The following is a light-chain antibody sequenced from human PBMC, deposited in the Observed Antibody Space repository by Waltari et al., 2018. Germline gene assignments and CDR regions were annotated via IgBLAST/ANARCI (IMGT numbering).Light chain of an antibody. CDR3: QQYFNYPWT. Sequence: DIQMTQSPSTLSASIGDRVTITCRASQSINNWLAWYQQKPGKAPKLLIYEASDLEDGVPSRFSGSGSETEFTLTISSLQPDDFAAYYCQQYFNYPWTFGQGTTV. CDR1: QSINNW. J-gene: IGKJ1*01. V-gene: IGKV1-5*03. CDR2: EAS.